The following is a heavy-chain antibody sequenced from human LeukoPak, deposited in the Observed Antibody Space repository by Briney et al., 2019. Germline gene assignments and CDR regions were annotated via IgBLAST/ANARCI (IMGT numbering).Heavy chain of an antibody. J-gene: IGHJ5*02. Sequence: GASVKVSCKASGYTFTSYYMHWVRQAPGQGLEWMGIINPNGGSTSYAQKFRGRVTMTRDTSTSTVYMELSSLRSEDTAVYYCARRYYDSNGYNWFDPWGQGTLVTVSS. CDR1: GYTFTSYY. D-gene: IGHD3-22*01. CDR2: INPNGGST. V-gene: IGHV1-46*01. CDR3: ARRYYDSNGYNWFDP.